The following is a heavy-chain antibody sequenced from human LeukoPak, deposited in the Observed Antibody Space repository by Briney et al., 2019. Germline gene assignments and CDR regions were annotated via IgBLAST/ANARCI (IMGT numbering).Heavy chain of an antibody. CDR1: GFTFSSYS. Sequence: TGGSLRLSCAASGFTFSSYSMNWVRQAPGKGLEWVAAISYDGSKQLYADSVKGRFTISRDNSKNTLNLQTNSLRDEDTAVYYCAKDGARYLLTYYFEYWGQGTLVTVSS. CDR3: AKDGARYLLTYYFEY. J-gene: IGHJ4*02. CDR2: ISYDGSKQ. V-gene: IGHV3-30*18. D-gene: IGHD3-9*01.